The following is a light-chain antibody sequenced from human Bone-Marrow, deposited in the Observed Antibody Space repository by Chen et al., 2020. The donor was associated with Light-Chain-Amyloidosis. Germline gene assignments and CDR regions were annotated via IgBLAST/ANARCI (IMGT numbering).Light chain of an antibody. V-gene: IGLV6-57*01. Sequence: NFMLTQPHPVSESPGKTVIISCTRSSGSIATNYVQWYQQRPGSSPTTVFYEDDQRPSGVPDRFSGSIDRSSNSASLTISGLKTEDEADYYCQSSQGSSQGVFGGGTKLTVL. CDR3: QSSQGSSQGV. CDR2: EDD. CDR1: SGSIATNY. J-gene: IGLJ3*02.